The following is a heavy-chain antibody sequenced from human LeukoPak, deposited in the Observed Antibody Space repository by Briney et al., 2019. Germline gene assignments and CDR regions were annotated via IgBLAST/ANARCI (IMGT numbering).Heavy chain of an antibody. Sequence: SETLSLTCAVYGGSFSGYYWSWIRQPPGKGLEWIGEINYTGSTSYNPSLKSRVTISVDSSQNQFFLLLTSVTAADTAVYYCARVAGYLPTRWFDPWGQGAHVTVSS. CDR1: GGSFSGYY. J-gene: IGHJ5*02. CDR2: INYTGST. CDR3: ARVAGYLPTRWFDP. V-gene: IGHV4-34*01. D-gene: IGHD6-25*01.